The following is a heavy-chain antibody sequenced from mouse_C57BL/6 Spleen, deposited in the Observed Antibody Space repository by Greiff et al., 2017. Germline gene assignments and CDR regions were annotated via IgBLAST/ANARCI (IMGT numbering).Heavy chain of an antibody. V-gene: IGHV1-4*01. CDR3: ASSHTTVVENYAMDY. D-gene: IGHD1-1*01. J-gene: IGHJ4*01. CDR2: INPSSGYT. CDR1: GYTFTSYT. Sequence: QVQLQQSGAELARPGASVKMSCKASGYTFTSYTMHWVKQRPGQGLEWIGYINPSSGYTKYNQKFKDKATLTADKSSSTAYMQLSSLTSEDSAVYYCASSHTTVVENYAMDYWGQGTSVTVSS.